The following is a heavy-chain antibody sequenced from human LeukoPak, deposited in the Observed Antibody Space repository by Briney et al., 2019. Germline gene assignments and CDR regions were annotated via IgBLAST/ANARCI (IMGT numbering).Heavy chain of an antibody. Sequence: PGGSLRLSCAASGFTFSSYEMNWVRQAPGKGLEWASYISSSGSTIYYADSVKGRFTISRDNAKNSLYLQMNSLRAEDTAVYYCARAMTTVVTRGLDFDYWGQGTLVTVSS. D-gene: IGHD4-23*01. V-gene: IGHV3-48*03. CDR3: ARAMTTVVTRGLDFDY. J-gene: IGHJ4*02. CDR2: ISSSGSTI. CDR1: GFTFSSYE.